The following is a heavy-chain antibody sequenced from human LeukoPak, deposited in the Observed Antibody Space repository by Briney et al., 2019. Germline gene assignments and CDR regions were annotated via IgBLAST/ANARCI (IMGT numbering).Heavy chain of an antibody. D-gene: IGHD4-23*01. J-gene: IGHJ3*02. Sequence: ASVKVSCKASGYSFTTYGVSWVRQAPGQGLEWMGWISGYDGNTNSAPNLQGRVNMTTDTSTSTAYMELRSLRSDDTAMYYCARAGVTPKTGDGFDIWGQGTMVTVSS. V-gene: IGHV1-18*04. CDR1: GYSFTTYG. CDR2: ISGYDGNT. CDR3: ARAGVTPKTGDGFDI.